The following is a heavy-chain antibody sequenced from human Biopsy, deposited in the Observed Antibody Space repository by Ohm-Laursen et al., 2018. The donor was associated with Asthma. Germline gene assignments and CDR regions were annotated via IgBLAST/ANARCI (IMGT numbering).Heavy chain of an antibody. V-gene: IGHV1-18*01. Sequence: SVKVSCKPSGYTFNSAGITWVRQAPGQGLEWMGWISVYNGNTKVAQKLQDRVTMITDPSTSTAYMELRSLRSDDTAVYFCARAVDYSHYYGIDVWGQGTTVTVS. CDR1: GYTFNSAG. CDR3: ARAVDYSHYYGIDV. D-gene: IGHD3-10*01. J-gene: IGHJ6*02. CDR2: ISVYNGNT.